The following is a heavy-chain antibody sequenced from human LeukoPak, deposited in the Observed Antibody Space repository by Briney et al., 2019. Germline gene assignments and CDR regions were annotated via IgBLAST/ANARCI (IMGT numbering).Heavy chain of an antibody. D-gene: IGHD5-12*01. CDR3: ARDPRGTYDY. J-gene: IGHJ4*02. Sequence: ASLKVSCKASGYSFTAAYNIQWLRPAPGQGPEFMGWINPSSGDTRYAQKFQGRVTVTRDTVISTAYMELSSLTSDDTAVYYCARDPRGTYDYWGQGTLVTVSS. CDR2: INPSSGDT. CDR1: GYSFTAAYN. V-gene: IGHV1-2*02.